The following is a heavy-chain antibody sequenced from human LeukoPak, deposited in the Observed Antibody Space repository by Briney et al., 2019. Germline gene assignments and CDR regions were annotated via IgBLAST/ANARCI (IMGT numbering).Heavy chain of an antibody. Sequence: ASVKVSCKASGYTFTGYYMHWVRQAPGQGLEWMGWISAYNGNTNYAQKLQGRVTMTTDTSTSTAYMELRSLRSDDTAVYYCARDLEYYYDSSGYYYVRPPFDYWGQGTLVTVSS. J-gene: IGHJ4*02. D-gene: IGHD3-22*01. CDR1: GYTFTGYY. CDR2: ISAYNGNT. V-gene: IGHV1-18*04. CDR3: ARDLEYYYDSSGYYYVRPPFDY.